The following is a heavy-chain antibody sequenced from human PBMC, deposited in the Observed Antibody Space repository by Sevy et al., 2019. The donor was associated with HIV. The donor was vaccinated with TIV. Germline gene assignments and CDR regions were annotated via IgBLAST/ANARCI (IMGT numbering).Heavy chain of an antibody. J-gene: IGHJ6*02. CDR1: GFTFSSYS. V-gene: IGHV3-21*01. Sequence: GGSLRLSCTASGFTFSSYSMNWVRQAPGKGLEWVSSIISSSNYIYYADSLKGRFTISRDNAKNSLYLQMNSLRADDTAVYYCARDGARITMVQGVMAYYHGMDVWGQGTTVTVSS. CDR2: IISSSNYI. D-gene: IGHD3-10*01. CDR3: ARDGARITMVQGVMAYYHGMDV.